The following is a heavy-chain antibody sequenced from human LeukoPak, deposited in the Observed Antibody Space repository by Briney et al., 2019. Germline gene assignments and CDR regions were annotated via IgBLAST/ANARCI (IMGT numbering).Heavy chain of an antibody. CDR1: GFAFSDYD. CDR2: ISDSSSTI. D-gene: IGHD5-12*01. J-gene: IGHJ4*02. CDR3: AREQSGWLFDY. V-gene: IGHV3-48*04. Sequence: GGSLRLSCIGSGFAFSDYDMNWVRQAPGKGPEWLSYISDSSSTIYNADSVKGRFTISRDNAKNSLYLQMNSLRAEDTAVYYCAREQSGWLFDYWGQGTLVTVSS.